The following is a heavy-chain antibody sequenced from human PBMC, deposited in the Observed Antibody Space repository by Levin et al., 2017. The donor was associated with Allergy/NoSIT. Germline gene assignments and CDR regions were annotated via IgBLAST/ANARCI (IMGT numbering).Heavy chain of an antibody. V-gene: IGHV4-34*01. J-gene: IGHJ4*02. CDR3: ARGGYVYVWGSYRRNFDC. Sequence: SETLSLTCAVYGGSISGYYWSWIRQRPGKGLEWIGEINHSGSTNYNPSLKSRVTISVDTSTNQFSLTLSSVTAADTAVYDCARGGYVYVWGSYRRNFDCWGQGTLVTV. D-gene: IGHD3-16*02. CDR2: INHSGST. CDR1: GGSISGYY.